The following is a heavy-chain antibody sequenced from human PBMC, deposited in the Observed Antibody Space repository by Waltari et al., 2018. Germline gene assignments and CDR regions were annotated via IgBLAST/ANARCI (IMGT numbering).Heavy chain of an antibody. CDR1: GFTFSSHW. CDR2: IKRDGSST. CDR3: GRVFLTTRNCMDV. V-gene: IGHV3-74*01. D-gene: IGHD3-3*01. Sequence: EVQLVESGGGLVQPGGSLRLSCAASGFTFSSHWMHWVRQAPGKGLVGVSRIKRDGSSTNYADSVKGRFTISRDNAKNTLYLQVNSLRADDTGVYYCGRVFLTTRNCMDVWGQGTTVTVS. J-gene: IGHJ6*02.